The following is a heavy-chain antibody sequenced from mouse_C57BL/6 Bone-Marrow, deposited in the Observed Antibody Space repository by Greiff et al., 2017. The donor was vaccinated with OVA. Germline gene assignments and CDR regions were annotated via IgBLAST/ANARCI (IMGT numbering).Heavy chain of an antibody. J-gene: IGHJ2*01. D-gene: IGHD1-1*01. CDR1: GYTFTSYW. CDR2: IHPNSGST. Sequence: VQLQQPGAELVKPGASVKLSCKASGYTFTSYWMHWVKQRPGQGLEWIGMIHPNSGSTNYNEKFKSKATLTVDKSSSTAYMQLSSLTSEDSAVYDCARLTTVVADFDYWGQGTTLTVSS. V-gene: IGHV1-64*01. CDR3: ARLTTVVADFDY.